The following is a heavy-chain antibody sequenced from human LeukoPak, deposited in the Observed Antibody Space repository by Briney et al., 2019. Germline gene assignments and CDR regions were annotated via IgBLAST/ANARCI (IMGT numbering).Heavy chain of an antibody. CDR3: ASGSRSYYYFDY. CDR2: INHSGST. V-gene: IGHV4-34*01. Sequence: SETLSLTCAVYGGSFSGYYWSWIRQPPGKGLEWIGEINHSGSTNYNPSLKSRVTISVDTSKNQFSLKLGSVTAADTAVYYCASGSRSYYYFDYWGQGTLVTVSS. CDR1: GGSFSGYY. J-gene: IGHJ4*02. D-gene: IGHD3-22*01.